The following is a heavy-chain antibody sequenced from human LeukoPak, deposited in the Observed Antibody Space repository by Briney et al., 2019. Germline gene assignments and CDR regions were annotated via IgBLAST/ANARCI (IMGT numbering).Heavy chain of an antibody. D-gene: IGHD3-9*01. CDR3: ARRGDISTDYAFDY. V-gene: IGHV4-39*01. J-gene: IGHJ4*02. CDR2: SGTT. Sequence: SGTTSYNPSLKSRVTISVDTSKNQFSLRLNSVTAADTAVYHCARRGDISTDYAFDYWGQGTLVSVSS.